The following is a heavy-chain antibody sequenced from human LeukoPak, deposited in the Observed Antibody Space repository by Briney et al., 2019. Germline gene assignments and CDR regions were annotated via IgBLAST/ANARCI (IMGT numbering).Heavy chain of an antibody. D-gene: IGHD4-17*01. V-gene: IGHV4-34*01. CDR3: ARVLEYGDYDWFDP. CDR2: INHSGST. CDR1: GGSFSGYY. J-gene: IGHJ5*02. Sequence: RASETLSLTCAVYGGSFSGYYWSWIRQPPGKGLEWIGEINHSGSTNYNPSLRSRVTISVDTSKNQFSLKLSSVTAADTAVYYWARVLEYGDYDWFDPWGQGTLVTVSS.